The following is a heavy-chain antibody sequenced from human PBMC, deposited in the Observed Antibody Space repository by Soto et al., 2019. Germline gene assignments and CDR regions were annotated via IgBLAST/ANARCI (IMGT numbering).Heavy chain of an antibody. CDR2: ILNDGSNR. D-gene: IGHD3-10*01. J-gene: IGHJ6*02. CDR3: ARDDEYSGNGMDV. CDR1: EFTFSNYG. Sequence: QVQLVESGGGVVQPGRSLRLSCAASEFTFSNYGMHWVRRAPGKGLEWVAVILNDGSNRYHADSVKDRFTISRDNCKNTLYLQMNSLRAEDTAVYYCARDDEYSGNGMDVWGQGTTVTVS. V-gene: IGHV3-33*01.